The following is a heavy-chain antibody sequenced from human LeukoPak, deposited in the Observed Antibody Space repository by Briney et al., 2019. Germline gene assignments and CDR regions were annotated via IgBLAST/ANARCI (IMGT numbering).Heavy chain of an antibody. CDR1: GGSISSSSYY. CDR3: ARHPRITERGYWYFDL. V-gene: IGHV4-39*01. J-gene: IGHJ2*01. D-gene: IGHD3-16*01. CDR2: TYYSGST. Sequence: SETLSLTCTVSGGSISSSSYYWGWIRQPPGKGLEWIVSTYYSGSTYYNPSLKSRVTISVDTSKNQFSLKLSSVTAADTAVYYCARHPRITERGYWYFDLWGRGTLVTVSS.